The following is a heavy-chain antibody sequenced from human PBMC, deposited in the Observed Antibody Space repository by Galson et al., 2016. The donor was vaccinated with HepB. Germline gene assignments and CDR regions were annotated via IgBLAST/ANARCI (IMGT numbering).Heavy chain of an antibody. Sequence: SVKVSCKASGYTFFNYYIHWVRQAPGQGLEWMAMINPSSGSTIYARAFQGKISVTRDTASVPSDTSTGTVHLFLSSLRHEDTAVYYCARLGGTLTGYDNFGNLRGYFDLWGRGSLVTVSS. CDR1: GYTFFNYY. V-gene: IGHV1-46*01. J-gene: IGHJ2*01. CDR2: INPSSGST. D-gene: IGHD3-9*01. CDR3: ARLGGTLTGYDNFGNLRGYFDL.